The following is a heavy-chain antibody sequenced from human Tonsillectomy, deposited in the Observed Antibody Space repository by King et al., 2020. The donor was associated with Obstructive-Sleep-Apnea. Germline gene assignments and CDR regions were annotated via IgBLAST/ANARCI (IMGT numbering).Heavy chain of an antibody. CDR3: AKGDILTGYYLSYFDY. D-gene: IGHD3-9*01. J-gene: IGHJ4*02. V-gene: IGHV3-9*01. Sequence: VQLVESGGGLVQPGRSLRLSCAASGFTFDDYAMHWVRQAPGKGLEWVSGISWNSGSIGYADSVKGRFTISRDNAKNSLYLQMYSLRAEDTALYYCAKGDILTGYYLSYFDYWGQGTLVTVSS. CDR2: ISWNSGSI. CDR1: GFTFDDYA.